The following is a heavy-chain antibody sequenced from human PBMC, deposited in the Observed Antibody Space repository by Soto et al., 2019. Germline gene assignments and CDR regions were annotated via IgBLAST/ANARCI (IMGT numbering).Heavy chain of an antibody. Sequence: LQTLSLTCAISGDSVSSKSAAWNWIRQSPSRGLEWLGRTYYRSKWYNDYAVSVKSRITINPDTSKNQFSLQLNSVTPEDTAVYYCARVPNSYRLILGYEGSFDFWDQGTMVTGSS. J-gene: IGHJ3*01. D-gene: IGHD5-12*01. CDR3: ARVPNSYRLILGYEGSFDF. CDR1: GDSVSSKSAA. CDR2: TYYRSKWYN. V-gene: IGHV6-1*01.